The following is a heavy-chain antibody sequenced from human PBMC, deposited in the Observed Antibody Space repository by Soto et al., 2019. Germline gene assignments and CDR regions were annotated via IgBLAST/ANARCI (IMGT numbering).Heavy chain of an antibody. CDR1: GFNFGSFG. CDR2: ISNDENIK. V-gene: IGHV3-33*01. CDR3: ARGISGVIDY. Sequence: GGSXRLSCVASGFNFGSFGMRWVRQAPGKGLEWLTVISNDENIKQDSVRGRFAIARDNSKDTLYLHLTSLRAEDTAIYHCARGISGVIDYWGQGTLVTVSS. J-gene: IGHJ4*02. D-gene: IGHD6-19*01.